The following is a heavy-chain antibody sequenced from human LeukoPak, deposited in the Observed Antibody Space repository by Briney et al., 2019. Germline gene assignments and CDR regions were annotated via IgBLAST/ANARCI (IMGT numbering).Heavy chain of an antibody. D-gene: IGHD3-16*02. CDR2: INPNSGGT. CDR1: GYTFTGYY. J-gene: IGHJ3*02. V-gene: IGHV1-2*06. CDR3: RQTRLSLSDAFDI. Sequence: GASVKVSCKASGYTFTGYYMHWVRQAPGQGLEWMGRINPNSGGTNYAQKFQGRVTMTGDTSISTAYMELSRLRSDDTAVYYCRQTRLSLSDAFDIWGQGTMVTVSS.